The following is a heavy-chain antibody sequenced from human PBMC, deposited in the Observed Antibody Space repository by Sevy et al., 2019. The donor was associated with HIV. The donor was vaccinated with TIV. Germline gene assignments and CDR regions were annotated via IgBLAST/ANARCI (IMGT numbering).Heavy chain of an antibody. V-gene: IGHV3-9*01. CDR1: GFTFDDYA. D-gene: IGHD2-15*01. CDR3: AKGLGYCSGGSCRKASYYYGMDV. J-gene: IGHJ6*02. CDR2: ISWNSGSI. Sequence: GGSLRLSCAASGFTFDDYAMHWVRQAPGKGLEWVSGISWNSGSIGYADSVKGRFTISRDNAKNSLYLQMNSLRAEDTALYYCAKGLGYCSGGSCRKASYYYGMDVWGQGTTVTVSS.